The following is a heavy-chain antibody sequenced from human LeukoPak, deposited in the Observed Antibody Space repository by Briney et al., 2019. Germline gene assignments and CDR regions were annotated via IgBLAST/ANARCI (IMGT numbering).Heavy chain of an antibody. Sequence: GGSLRLSCAASGFTFDDYAMHWVRQAPGKGLEWVSGISWNSGSIGYADSVKGRFTISRDNAKSSLYLQMNSLRAEDTALYYCAKDRNNYYYYYYMDVWGKGTTVTVYS. J-gene: IGHJ6*03. CDR1: GFTFDDYA. V-gene: IGHV3-9*01. CDR2: ISWNSGSI. CDR3: AKDRNNYYYYYYMDV. D-gene: IGHD1-14*01.